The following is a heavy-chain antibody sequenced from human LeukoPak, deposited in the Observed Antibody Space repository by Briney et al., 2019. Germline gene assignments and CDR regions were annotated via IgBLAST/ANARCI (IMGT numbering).Heavy chain of an antibody. CDR3: AKDPGYSSLESQGTYDY. D-gene: IGHD6-13*01. CDR1: GFTFSSYA. J-gene: IGHJ4*02. V-gene: IGHV3-30*04. CDR2: ISYDGSNK. Sequence: GGSLRLSCAASGFTFSSYAMHWVRQAPGKGLEWVAVISYDGSNKYYADSVKGRFTISRDNSKNTLYLQMNSLRAEDTAVYYCAKDPGYSSLESQGTYDYWGQGTLVTVSS.